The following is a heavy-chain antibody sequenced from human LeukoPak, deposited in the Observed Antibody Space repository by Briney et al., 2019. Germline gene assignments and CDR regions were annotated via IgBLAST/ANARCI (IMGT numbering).Heavy chain of an antibody. V-gene: IGHV1-18*01. CDR1: GYTFTSYG. CDR2: ISAYNGNT. J-gene: IGHJ6*03. D-gene: IGHD6-6*01. CDR3: ARAGGSSSSYYYYYMDV. Sequence: GASVKVSCKASGYTFTSYGISWVRQAPGPGLEWMGWISAYNGNTNYAQKLQGRVTMTTDTSTSTAYMELRSLRSDDTAVYYCARAGGSSSSYYYYYMDVWGKGTTVTVSS.